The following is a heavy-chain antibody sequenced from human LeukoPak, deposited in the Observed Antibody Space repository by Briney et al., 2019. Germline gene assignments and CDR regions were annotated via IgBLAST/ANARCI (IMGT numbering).Heavy chain of an antibody. V-gene: IGHV4-34*01. CDR3: ARGSGIAAAGSSDY. CDR1: GGSFSGYC. J-gene: IGHJ4*02. D-gene: IGHD6-13*01. Sequence: PSETLSLTCAVYGGSFSGYCWSWIRQPPGKGLEWIGEINHSGSTNYNPSLKSRVTILVDTSKNQFSLKLSSVTAADTAVYYRARGSGIAAAGSSDYWGQGTLVTVSS. CDR2: INHSGST.